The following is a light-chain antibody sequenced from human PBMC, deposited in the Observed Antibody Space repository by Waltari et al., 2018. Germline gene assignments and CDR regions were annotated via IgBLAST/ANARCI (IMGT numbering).Light chain of an antibody. J-gene: IGLJ1*01. CDR3: SSFTKNSLYV. CDR2: YVS. Sequence: QSALTQPASVSGSPGQSITISCTGTSNAVGGYHFVSWYQQHPGKAPQLIIYYVSDRPSGVSNRFSGSKSDNTASLTISGLQAEDEADYYCSSFTKNSLYVFGTGTKVTVL. CDR1: SNAVGGYHF. V-gene: IGLV2-14*03.